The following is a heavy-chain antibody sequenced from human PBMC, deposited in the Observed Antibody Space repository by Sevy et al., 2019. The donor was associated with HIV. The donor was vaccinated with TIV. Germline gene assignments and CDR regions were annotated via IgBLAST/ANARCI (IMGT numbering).Heavy chain of an antibody. Sequence: GGSLRLSCEASGFTFTRYAFHWVRQAPGKGLEWVAVVSKEGTNKYYADSVKGRFTISRDNSRNTLYLQMQSLRADDTAVYFCARDPHSVPHWGSFDPWGQGTLVTVSS. CDR1: GFTFTRYA. CDR2: VSKEGTNK. J-gene: IGHJ5*02. V-gene: IGHV3-30-3*01. D-gene: IGHD3-16*01. CDR3: ARDPHSVPHWGSFDP.